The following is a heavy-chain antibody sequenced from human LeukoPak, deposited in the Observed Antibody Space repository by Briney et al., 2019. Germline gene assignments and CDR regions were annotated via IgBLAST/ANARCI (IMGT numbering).Heavy chain of an antibody. CDR2: ISAYNGNT. J-gene: IGHJ6*02. Sequence: VASVNVSSKASGYTFTSYGIIWVRQAPGQGLEWMGWISAYNGNTNYVQKLQGRVTMATDTSTSTAYMELRSLRSDDTAVYYCARTCGSYPCSYYYGMDVWGQGTTVTVSS. V-gene: IGHV1-18*01. D-gene: IGHD1-26*01. CDR3: ARTCGSYPCSYYYGMDV. CDR1: GYTFTSYG.